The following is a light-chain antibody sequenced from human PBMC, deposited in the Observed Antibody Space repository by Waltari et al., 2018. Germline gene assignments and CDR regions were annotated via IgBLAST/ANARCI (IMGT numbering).Light chain of an antibody. CDR2: KVF. Sequence: DVVLTQSPVSLPVTLVQSASISCKSSQSLVHSDGNTYLNWYHQRPGQSPRRLFYKVFVRDSGVPERFGGSGAGTDFTLGITRMEAEDVGVFYCMQGTHWPWTFGPGTTVDV. J-gene: IGKJ3*01. CDR3: MQGTHWPWT. V-gene: IGKV2-30*02. CDR1: QSLVHSDGNTY.